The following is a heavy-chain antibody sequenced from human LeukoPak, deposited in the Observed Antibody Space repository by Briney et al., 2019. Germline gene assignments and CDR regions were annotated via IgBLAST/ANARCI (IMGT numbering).Heavy chain of an antibody. V-gene: IGHV4-59*10. Sequence: PSETLSLTCAVYGGSFSGYYWSWVRQPAGKGLEWIGRIYTSGSTNYNPSLKSRVTISVDTSKNQFSLKLSSVTAADTAVYYCASGSWFGEYPFDYWGQGTLVTVSS. CDR1: GGSFSGYY. J-gene: IGHJ4*02. D-gene: IGHD3-10*01. CDR3: ASGSWFGEYPFDY. CDR2: IYTSGST.